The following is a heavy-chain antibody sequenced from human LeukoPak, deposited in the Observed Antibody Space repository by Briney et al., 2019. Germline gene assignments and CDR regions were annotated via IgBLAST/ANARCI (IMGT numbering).Heavy chain of an antibody. Sequence: PGGSLRLSCAASGFTFSSYWMHWVRQAPGKGLVWISSISSSSSYIYYADSVKGRFTISRDNAKNSLYLQMNSLRAEDTAVYYCARGSSSSWFNYWGQGTLVTVSS. CDR2: ISSSSSYI. V-gene: IGHV3-21*01. D-gene: IGHD6-13*01. CDR3: ARGSSSSWFNY. J-gene: IGHJ4*02. CDR1: GFTFSSYW.